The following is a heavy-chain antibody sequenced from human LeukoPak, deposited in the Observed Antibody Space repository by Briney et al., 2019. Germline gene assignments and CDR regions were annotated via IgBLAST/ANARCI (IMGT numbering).Heavy chain of an antibody. CDR1: GFTFSNYW. J-gene: IGHJ4*02. CDR2: INQDANLI. V-gene: IGHV3-7*01. Sequence: GGSLRLSCTASGFTFSNYWMTWVRQAPGKGLEWVANINQDANLIRYVDSVKGRFIISRDNAKNSLYLQMNSLRVEDTAAYYCAKSEGYIPSYWGQGTLVTVSS. D-gene: IGHD5-18*01. CDR3: AKSEGYIPSY.